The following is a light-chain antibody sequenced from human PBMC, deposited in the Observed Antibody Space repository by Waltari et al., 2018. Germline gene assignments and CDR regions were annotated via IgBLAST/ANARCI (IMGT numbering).Light chain of an antibody. Sequence: DIQMTQSPSSLSAAVGDRVTITCRARQSISSYLNWYQQKPGKATKLLIYAASSLPSGVPSSFSGSGSWTDFSLPLRRLQPAAFATYYCQQSYSTPYPFGQGTTLEIK. V-gene: IGKV1-39*01. J-gene: IGKJ2*01. CDR1: QSISSY. CDR3: QQSYSTPYP. CDR2: AAS.